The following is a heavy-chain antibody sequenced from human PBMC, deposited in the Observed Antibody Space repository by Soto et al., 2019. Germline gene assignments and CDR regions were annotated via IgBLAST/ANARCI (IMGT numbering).Heavy chain of an antibody. J-gene: IGHJ4*02. CDR1: GYSFTNYW. CDR2: IDPSDPYT. D-gene: IGHD6-13*01. V-gene: IGHV5-10-1*01. CDR3: ARHRIAATGPDY. Sequence: GESLKISCKGSGYSFTNYWITWVRQMPGKGLECMGRIDPSDPYTNYSPSFQGHVTISADESISTAYLQWSSLKASDTAIYYCARHRIAATGPDYWGQGTLVTVSS.